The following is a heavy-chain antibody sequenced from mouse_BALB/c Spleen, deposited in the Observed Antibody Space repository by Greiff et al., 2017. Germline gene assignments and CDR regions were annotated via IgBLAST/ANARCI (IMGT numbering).Heavy chain of an antibody. CDR3: ARGGYYGSSY. J-gene: IGHJ2*01. CDR1: GFTFSSYA. V-gene: IGHV5-6-5*01. D-gene: IGHD1-1*01. Sequence: EVMLVESGGGLVKPGGSLKLSCAASGFTFSSYAMSWVRQTPEKRLEWVASISSGGSTYYPDSVKGRFTISRDNARNILYLQMSSLRSEDTAMYYCARGGYYGSSYWGQGTTLTVSS. CDR2: ISSGGST.